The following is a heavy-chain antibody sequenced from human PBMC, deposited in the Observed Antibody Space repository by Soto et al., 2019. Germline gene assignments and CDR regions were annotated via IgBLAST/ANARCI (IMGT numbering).Heavy chain of an antibody. V-gene: IGHV1-2*02. CDR2: INAHSGGT. Sequence: QGQLVQSGAAVKKPGASVKVSCKASGFSFTGYYIHWLRQAPGQGLEWMGWINAHSGGTEYAQKFQGRVTLTRDTSISTAYMTLSRLRSDDTAIYYCAKDLTRQLAYWLDPWGQGTQVTVSS. CDR1: GFSFTGYY. CDR3: AKDLTRQLAYWLDP. J-gene: IGHJ5*02. D-gene: IGHD6-6*01.